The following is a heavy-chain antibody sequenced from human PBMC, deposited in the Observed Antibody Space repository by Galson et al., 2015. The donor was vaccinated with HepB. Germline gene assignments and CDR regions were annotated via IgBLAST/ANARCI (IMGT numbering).Heavy chain of an antibody. D-gene: IGHD6-13*01. CDR2: IKQDGSEK. CDR3: ARRNDYSSSWFDP. Sequence: SLRLSCAASGFTFSSYWMSWVRQAPGKGLEWVANIKQDGSEKYYVDSVKGRFTISRDNAKNSLYLQMNSLRAEDTAVYYCARRNDYSSSWFDPWGQGTLVTVSS. J-gene: IGHJ5*02. CDR1: GFTFSSYW. V-gene: IGHV3-7*01.